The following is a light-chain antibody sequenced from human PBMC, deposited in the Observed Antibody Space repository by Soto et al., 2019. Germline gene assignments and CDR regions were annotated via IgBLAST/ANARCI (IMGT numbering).Light chain of an antibody. CDR3: QQYHIYSGT. CDR2: KAS. V-gene: IGKV1-5*03. Sequence: DIQMTQSPSTLSASVGDRVTITCRASQTIDIWLAWYQQRPGKPPNPLIYKASTLASGVPSRFSGRGSGTEFTLTINSLQPDDFATYYCQQYHIYSGTFGQGTKVDIK. CDR1: QTIDIW. J-gene: IGKJ1*01.